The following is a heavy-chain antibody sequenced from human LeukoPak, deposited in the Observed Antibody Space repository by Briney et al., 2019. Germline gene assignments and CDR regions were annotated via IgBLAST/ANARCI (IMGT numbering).Heavy chain of an antibody. V-gene: IGHV3-53*04. J-gene: IGHJ6*02. CDR3: ARDRIAAVGRDYYYYYGMDV. D-gene: IGHD6-13*01. CDR2: IYSGGST. CDR1: GFTVSSNY. Sequence: QSGGSLRLSCAASGFTVSSNYMSWVSQAPGKGLEWVSVIYSGGSTYYADSVKGRFTISRHNSKNTLYLQMNSLRAEDTAVYYCARDRIAAVGRDYYYYYGMDVWGQGTTVTVSS.